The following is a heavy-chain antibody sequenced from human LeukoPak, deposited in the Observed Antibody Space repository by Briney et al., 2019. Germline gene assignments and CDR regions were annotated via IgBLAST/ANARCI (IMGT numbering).Heavy chain of an antibody. V-gene: IGHV1-2*02. CDR1: GYSFTGYY. J-gene: IGHJ6*03. Sequence: GASVKVSCKASGYSFTGYYMHWVRQAPGQGREWMGWINPNSGDTKYAQKFQGRVTMTRDTSISTAYMEPTRLRSDDTAVYYCARGGLRVMVYRLYYMDVWGKGTTVTVSS. CDR3: ARGGLRVMVYRLYYMDV. D-gene: IGHD2-8*01. CDR2: INPNSGDT.